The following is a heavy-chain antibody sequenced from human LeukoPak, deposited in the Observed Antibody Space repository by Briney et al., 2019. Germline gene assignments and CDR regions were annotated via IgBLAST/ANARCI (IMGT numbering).Heavy chain of an antibody. CDR2: INPNNDFT. D-gene: IGHD6-19*01. CDR1: GYTFIGYS. J-gene: IGHJ5*02. Sequence: ASVKVSCKASGYTFIGYSLHWVRQAPGQGLEWMGWINPNNDFTNYAQKFQGRVTMTKDTSISTAYMELSSLRSDDTAVYYCARDSSGWFNWFDPWGQGTLVTVSS. V-gene: IGHV1-2*02. CDR3: ARDSSGWFNWFDP.